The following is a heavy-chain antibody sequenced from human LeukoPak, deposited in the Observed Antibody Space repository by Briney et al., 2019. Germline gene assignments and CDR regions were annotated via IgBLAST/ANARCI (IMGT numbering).Heavy chain of an antibody. CDR1: GYTLTELS. V-gene: IGHV1-24*01. CDR3: ATEGSRYCSGGSCYP. CDR2: FDPEDGET. D-gene: IGHD2-15*01. Sequence: ASVKVSCKVSGYTLTELSMHWVRQAPGKGLEWMGGFDPEDGETIYAQKFQGRVTMNEDTSTDTAYMELSSLRSEDTAVYYCATEGSRYCSGGSCYPWGQGTLVTVSS. J-gene: IGHJ5*02.